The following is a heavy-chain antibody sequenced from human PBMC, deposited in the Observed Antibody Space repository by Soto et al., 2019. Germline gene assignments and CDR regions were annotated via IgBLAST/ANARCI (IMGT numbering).Heavy chain of an antibody. CDR1: GGSFSGYY. D-gene: IGHD1-7*01. Sequence: SETLSLTCAVYGGSFSGYYWSWIRQPPGKGLEWIGEINHSGSTNYNPSLKSRVTISVDTSKNQFSLKLSSVTAADTAVYYCARVRRSGWNSPRGKYYFDYWGQGPLVTV. CDR3: ARVRRSGWNSPRGKYYFDY. J-gene: IGHJ4*02. CDR2: INHSGST. V-gene: IGHV4-34*01.